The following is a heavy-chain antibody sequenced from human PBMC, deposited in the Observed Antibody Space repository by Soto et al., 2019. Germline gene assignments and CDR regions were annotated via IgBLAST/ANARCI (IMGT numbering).Heavy chain of an antibody. V-gene: IGHV4-4*07. CDR3: ARAINDYYFDS. D-gene: IGHD3-16*01. Sequence: PSETLSLTCTVSGGSVTTYYWSWIRQPAGKGLEWIGHIYSSSSTNYNPFLKSRVTMSVDTSKNQFSLKLSSVTAADTAVYYCARAINDYYFDSWGQGTLVTVSS. CDR1: GGSVTTYY. CDR2: IYSSSST. J-gene: IGHJ4*02.